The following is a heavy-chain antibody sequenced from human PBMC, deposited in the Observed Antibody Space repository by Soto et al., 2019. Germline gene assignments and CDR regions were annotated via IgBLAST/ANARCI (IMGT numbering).Heavy chain of an antibody. D-gene: IGHD2-15*01. CDR1: GGSISSGGYS. V-gene: IGHV4-30-2*01. J-gene: IGHJ5*02. CDR2: IYHSGST. CDR3: ARGVVVAANWFDP. Sequence: TLSLTCAVSGGSISSGGYSWSWIRQPPGKGLEWIGYIYHSGSTYYNPSLKSRVTISVDRSKNQFSLKLSSVTAADTAVYYCARGVVVAANWFDPWGQGTLVTVSS.